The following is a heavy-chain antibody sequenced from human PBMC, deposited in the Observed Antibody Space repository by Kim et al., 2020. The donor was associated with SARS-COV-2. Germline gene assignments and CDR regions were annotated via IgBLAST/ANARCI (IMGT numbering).Heavy chain of an antibody. D-gene: IGHD4-17*01. V-gene: IGHV5-51*01. CDR2: IYPGDSDT. CDR1: GYSFTSYW. Sequence: GESLKISCKGSGYSFTSYWIGWVRQMPGKGLEWMGIIYPGDSDTRYSPSFQGQVTISADKSISTAYLQWSSLKASDTAMYYCARQPQRCHNLGCYYYYGMDVWGQGTTVTVSS. CDR3: ARQPQRCHNLGCYYYYGMDV. J-gene: IGHJ6*02.